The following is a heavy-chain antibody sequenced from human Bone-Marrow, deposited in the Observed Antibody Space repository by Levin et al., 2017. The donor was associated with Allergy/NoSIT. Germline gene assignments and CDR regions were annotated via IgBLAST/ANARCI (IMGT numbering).Heavy chain of an antibody. CDR3: TRLPPWEVVAYFDY. CDR2: IRSKAFGGTT. CDR1: GFTFGDYT. J-gene: IGHJ4*02. V-gene: IGHV3-49*03. Sequence: PGGSLRLSCTASGFTFGDYTMSWFRQTPEKGLEWVGFIRSKAFGGTTEYAASVKGKFTISRDDSKSIAYLQMNSLRIEDTAVYYCTRLPPWEVVAYFDYWGQGTLVTVSS. D-gene: IGHD1-26*01.